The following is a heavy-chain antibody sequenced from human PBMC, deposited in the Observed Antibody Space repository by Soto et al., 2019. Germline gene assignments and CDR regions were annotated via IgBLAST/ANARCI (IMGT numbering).Heavy chain of an antibody. CDR1: GGSISSGGFY. J-gene: IGHJ6*02. CDR3: ARGAPRGSSWTYYYYGMDV. Sequence: PSETLSLTCTVSGGSISSGGFYWSWIRQLPEKGLEWIAYIFPSGSTSYNPSLRSRVSISADTSKNQLSLSLTSVTVADTAVYYCARGAPRGSSWTYYYYGMDVWGQGTTVTVSS. D-gene: IGHD6-13*01. V-gene: IGHV4-31*03. CDR2: IFPSGST.